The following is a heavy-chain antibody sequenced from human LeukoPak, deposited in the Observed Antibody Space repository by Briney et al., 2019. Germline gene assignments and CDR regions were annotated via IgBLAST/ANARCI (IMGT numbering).Heavy chain of an antibody. CDR2: INPSGGST. J-gene: IGHJ4*02. V-gene: IGHV1-46*01. Sequence: ASVKVSCKASGYTFTSYYMHWVRQAPGQGLEWMGIINPSGGSTSYAQKFQGRVTMTRDMSTSTVYMELSRLRSDDTAVYYCAKGPKLKKFPLFLDKLNYYFDYWGQGTLVTVSS. CDR1: GYTFTSYY. CDR3: AKGPKLKKFPLFLDKLNYYFDY. D-gene: IGHD3/OR15-3a*01.